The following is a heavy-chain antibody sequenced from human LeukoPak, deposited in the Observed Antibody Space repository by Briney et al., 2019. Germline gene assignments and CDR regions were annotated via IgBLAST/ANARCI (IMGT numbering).Heavy chain of an antibody. V-gene: IGHV1-46*01. Sequence: ASVKVSCKASGYTFTSYYMHWVRQAPGQGLEWMGIINPSGGSTSYAQKFQGRVAMTRDTSISTAYMELSRLRSDDTAVYYCARGVRWLHSHYFDYWGQGTLVTVSS. J-gene: IGHJ4*02. CDR3: ARGVRWLHSHYFDY. CDR2: INPSGGST. D-gene: IGHD5-24*01. CDR1: GYTFTSYY.